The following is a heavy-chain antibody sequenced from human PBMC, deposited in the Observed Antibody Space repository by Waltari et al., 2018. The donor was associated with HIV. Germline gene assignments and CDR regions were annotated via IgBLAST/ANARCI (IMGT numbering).Heavy chain of an antibody. D-gene: IGHD3-3*01. CDR2: ISSYHGNT. J-gene: IGHJ4*02. V-gene: IGHV1-18*01. CDR3: ARVAQYQYDFWSGYRFDY. CDR1: GYTFTSYG. Sequence: QVQLVQSGAEVKKPGASVKVSCKASGYTFTSYGISWVRQAPGQGLEWMGWISSYHGNTSYEQHLQGRVTLTTDTSTSTAYMELRSLRSDDTAVYFCARVAQYQYDFWSGYRFDYWGQGTLVTVSS.